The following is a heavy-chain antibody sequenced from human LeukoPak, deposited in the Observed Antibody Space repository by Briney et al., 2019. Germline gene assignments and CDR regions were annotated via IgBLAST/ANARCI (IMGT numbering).Heavy chain of an antibody. D-gene: IGHD3-22*01. CDR3: VTYYFDSSGPKKNY. V-gene: IGHV4-34*01. CDR2: INHSGST. J-gene: IGHJ4*02. Sequence: SETLSLTRAVYGGSFSGYYWSWIRQPPGKGLEWIGEINHSGSTNYNPSLKSRVTISVDTSKKQFSLKLSSVTAADTAVYYCVTYYFDSSGPKKNYWGQGTLVTVSS. CDR1: GGSFSGYY.